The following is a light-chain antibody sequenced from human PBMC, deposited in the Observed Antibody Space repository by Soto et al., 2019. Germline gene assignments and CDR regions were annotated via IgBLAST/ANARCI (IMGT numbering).Light chain of an antibody. CDR2: DAS. Sequence: EIVLTQSPATLSLSPGERATLSCRASRSVRSYLAWYQQKPGQAPRLLIYDASNRAAGIPARFSGSGSETDFTLTISNLAPEDFAVYYCQHRYAWPPITSGQGTRLEIK. J-gene: IGKJ5*01. CDR1: RSVRSY. V-gene: IGKV3-11*01. CDR3: QHRYAWPPIT.